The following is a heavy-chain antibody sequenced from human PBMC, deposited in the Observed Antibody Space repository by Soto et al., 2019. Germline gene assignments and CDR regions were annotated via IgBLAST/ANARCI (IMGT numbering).Heavy chain of an antibody. Sequence: QVQLVESGGGVVQPGRSLRLSCAASGFTFSSYAMHWVRQAPGKGLEWVAVISYDGSNKYYADSVKGRFTISRDNSKNTLXLXMNSLRAEDTAVYYCARDRQLERHEPDYWGQGTLVTVSS. CDR2: ISYDGSNK. D-gene: IGHD1-1*01. V-gene: IGHV3-30-3*01. CDR1: GFTFSSYA. J-gene: IGHJ4*02. CDR3: ARDRQLERHEPDY.